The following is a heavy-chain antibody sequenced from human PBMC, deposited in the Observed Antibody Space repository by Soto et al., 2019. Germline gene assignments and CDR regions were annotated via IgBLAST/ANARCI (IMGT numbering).Heavy chain of an antibody. Sequence: SETLSLTCTVSGGSISSGDYYWSWSRQPPGKGLEWIGYIYYSGSTYYNPSLKSRVTISVDTSKNQFSLKLSSVTAADTAVYYCAREARITIFGVVIPYGYFDYWGQGTLVTVSS. CDR2: IYYSGST. CDR3: AREARITIFGVVIPYGYFDY. J-gene: IGHJ4*02. CDR1: GGSISSGDYY. D-gene: IGHD3-3*01. V-gene: IGHV4-30-4*01.